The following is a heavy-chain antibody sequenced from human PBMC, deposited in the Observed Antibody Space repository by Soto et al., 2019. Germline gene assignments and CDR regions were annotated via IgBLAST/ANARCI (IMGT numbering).Heavy chain of an antibody. V-gene: IGHV1-69*06. CDR3: ARGDTIFESSERYYHYGLDV. CDR1: EGTFNSYV. J-gene: IGHJ6*02. D-gene: IGHD3-3*01. CDR2: IIPLFGTT. Sequence: QVKLVQSRAEVKKPGSSVRVSCKAPEGTFNSYVVSWVRQAPGQGLQWMGGIIPLFGTTNYAHQLEGRVTITADTSTTTAYIELSGLRPGDTAVYYCARGDTIFESSERYYHYGLDVWGQGTTVIVSS.